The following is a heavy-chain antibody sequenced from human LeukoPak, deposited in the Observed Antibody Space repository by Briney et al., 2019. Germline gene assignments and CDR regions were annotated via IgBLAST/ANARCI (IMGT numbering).Heavy chain of an antibody. CDR2: INHSGST. CDR3: ARGTYLLWWRSNWFDP. D-gene: IGHD4/OR15-4a*01. CDR1: GGSFSGYY. V-gene: IGHV4-34*01. Sequence: SETLSLTCAVYGGSFSGYYWSWLRQPPGKGLEWIGEINHSGSTNCNPSLKSRVTISVDTSKNRFSLKLSSVTAADTAVYYCARGTYLLWWRSNWFDPWGQGTLVTVSS. J-gene: IGHJ5*02.